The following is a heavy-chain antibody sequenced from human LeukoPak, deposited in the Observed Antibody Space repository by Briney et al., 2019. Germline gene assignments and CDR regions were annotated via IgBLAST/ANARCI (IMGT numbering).Heavy chain of an antibody. Sequence: PGGSLRLSCATSGFTFSNYAIHWVRQAPGKGLEWVTDISFDGDNKHYADSVRGRFMISRDNSKNTVYLQMNSLTIEDTAVYYCAREPSGNFGQLVSSAEYFQHWGQGTRVTVSS. CDR1: GFTFSNYA. J-gene: IGHJ1*01. V-gene: IGHV3-30-3*01. D-gene: IGHD5/OR15-5a*01. CDR3: AREPSGNFGQLVSSAEYFQH. CDR2: ISFDGDNK.